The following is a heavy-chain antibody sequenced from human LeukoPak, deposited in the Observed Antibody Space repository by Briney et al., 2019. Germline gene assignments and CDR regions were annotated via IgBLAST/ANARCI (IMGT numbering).Heavy chain of an antibody. J-gene: IGHJ4*02. CDR1: GFTFSSYG. Sequence: GRSLRLSCAASGFTFSSYGMHWVRQAPGKGLEWVAVISYDGSNKYYADSVKGRFTISRDNSKNTLYLQMNSLRAEDTAVYYCAKAPDSGYDSYFDSWGQGTLVTVSS. CDR2: ISYDGSNK. V-gene: IGHV3-30*18. D-gene: IGHD5-12*01. CDR3: AKAPDSGYDSYFDS.